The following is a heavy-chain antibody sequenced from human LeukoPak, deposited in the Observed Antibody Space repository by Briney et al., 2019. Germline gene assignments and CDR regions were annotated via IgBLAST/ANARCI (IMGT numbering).Heavy chain of an antibody. CDR1: GFTFSSYW. Sequence: GGSLILSCAASGFTFSSYWMNWVRQAPGKGLDWVANIKQDGSEKYYVDSVKGRFTISRDNAKNSLYLQMNSLRAEDTAVYYCARVNYDILTGYLSYFDYWGQGTLVTVSS. J-gene: IGHJ4*02. D-gene: IGHD3-9*01. V-gene: IGHV3-7*04. CDR3: ARVNYDILTGYLSYFDY. CDR2: IKQDGSEK.